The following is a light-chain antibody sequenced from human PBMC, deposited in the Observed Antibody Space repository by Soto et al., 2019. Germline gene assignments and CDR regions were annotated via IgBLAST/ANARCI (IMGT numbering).Light chain of an antibody. J-gene: IGKJ1*01. CDR1: QSVNIY. V-gene: IGKV3D-15*02. CDR2: GAS. CDR3: QQYDTSPRWT. Sequence: IVMTQSPATLSVSPGERATLSCRASQSVNIYLAWYQQKPGQAPRLLIFGASYKATGIPARFSGSGSGTDFTLTISRLEPEDFAMYYCQQYDTSPRWTFGQGTKWIS.